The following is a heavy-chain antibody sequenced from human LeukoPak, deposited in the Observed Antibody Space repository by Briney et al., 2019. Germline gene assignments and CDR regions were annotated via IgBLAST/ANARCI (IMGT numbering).Heavy chain of an antibody. CDR3: ARGRLSQGDGYNYGDFDY. D-gene: IGHD5-24*01. Sequence: SETLSLTCAVYGGSFSGYYWSWIRQPPGKGLEWIGEINHSGSTNYNPSLKSRVTISVDTSKNQFSLKLSSVTAADTAVYYCARGRLSQGDGYNYGDFDYWGQRTLVTVSS. V-gene: IGHV4-34*01. CDR1: GGSFSGYY. J-gene: IGHJ4*02. CDR2: INHSGST.